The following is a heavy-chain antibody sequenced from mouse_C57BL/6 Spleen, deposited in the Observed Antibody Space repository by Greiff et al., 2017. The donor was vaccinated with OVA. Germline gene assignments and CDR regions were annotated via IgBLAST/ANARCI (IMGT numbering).Heavy chain of an antibody. D-gene: IGHD2-5*01. CDR1: GYTFTNYW. CDR2: IYPGGGYT. Sequence: VQLQQSGAELVRPGTSVKMSCKASGYTFTNYWIGWAKQRPGHGLEWIGDIYPGGGYTNYNEKFKGKATLTADESSSTAYMQFSSLTSYDSAIDYCARGGYSNLYYFDYWGQGTTLTVSS. V-gene: IGHV1-63*01. CDR3: ARGGYSNLYYFDY. J-gene: IGHJ2*01.